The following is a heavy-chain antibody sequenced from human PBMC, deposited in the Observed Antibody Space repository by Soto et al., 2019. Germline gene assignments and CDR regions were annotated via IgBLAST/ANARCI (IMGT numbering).Heavy chain of an antibody. CDR1: GGTFSSYA. D-gene: IGHD5-12*01. Sequence: QVQLVQSGAEVKKPGSSVKVSCKASGGTFSSYAISWVRQAPGQRLECMGGIIPIFGTANYAQKFQGRVTITAEKSTSRAYMELSSLRSEDTAVYYCARNQMATDDAFDIWGQGTMVTVSS. CDR2: IIPIFGTA. CDR3: ARNQMATDDAFDI. J-gene: IGHJ3*02. V-gene: IGHV1-69*06.